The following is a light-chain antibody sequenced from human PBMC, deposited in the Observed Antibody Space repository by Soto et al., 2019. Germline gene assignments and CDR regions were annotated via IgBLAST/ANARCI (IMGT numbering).Light chain of an antibody. J-gene: IGLJ1*01. V-gene: IGLV1-51*01. CDR1: SSNIGGNS. CDR3: GSWDSSLSAYV. CDR2: DDN. Sequence: QSVLHQPPSVSAAPGHKVTISCSRSSSNIGGNSVSWYQQLPGTAPKLLIYDDNKRPSGIPDRFSGSKSGTSATLGITGFQTGDEADYYCGSWDSSLSAYVFGTGTKVTVL.